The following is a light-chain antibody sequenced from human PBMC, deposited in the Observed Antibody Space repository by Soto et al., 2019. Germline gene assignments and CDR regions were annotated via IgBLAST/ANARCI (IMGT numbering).Light chain of an antibody. Sequence: QSVLTQPASVSGSPGQSITISCTGTSSDVGGYNYVSWYQQHPGKAPKLMIYDVSDRPSGVSNRFSGSKSGNTASLTISGLQAEDEADYYCCSYTSSSTPGVFGTGTKVTVL. V-gene: IGLV2-14*03. CDR3: CSYTSSSTPGV. CDR2: DVS. J-gene: IGLJ1*01. CDR1: SSDVGGYNY.